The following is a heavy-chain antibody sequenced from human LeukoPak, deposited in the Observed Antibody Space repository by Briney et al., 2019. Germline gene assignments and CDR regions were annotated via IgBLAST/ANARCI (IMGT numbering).Heavy chain of an antibody. V-gene: IGHV1-2*02. CDR1: GYTFTGYY. CDR3: AREYRLGDRDY. D-gene: IGHD2-21*01. J-gene: IGHJ4*02. CDR2: INPNSGGT. Sequence: ASVTVSCKASGYTFTGYYMHWVRQAPGQGLEWRGGINPNSGGTNYAQKFQGRVPMTRDTSISTANMERSRLRSDDTAVYYCAREYRLGDRDYWGQGTLVTVSS.